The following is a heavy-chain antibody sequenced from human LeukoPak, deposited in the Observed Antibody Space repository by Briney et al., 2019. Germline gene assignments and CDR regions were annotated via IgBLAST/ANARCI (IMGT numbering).Heavy chain of an antibody. Sequence: ASVKVSCKASGYTFTSYYIHWVRQAPGQGLEWMGIINPSGGSTGYAQKFQGRVNMTRDTSTSTVYMELSSLRSEDTAVYYCARDWGFEDYYYHMDVWGKGTTVTISS. D-gene: IGHD3-16*01. CDR1: GYTFTSYY. J-gene: IGHJ6*03. CDR2: INPSGGST. V-gene: IGHV1-46*01. CDR3: ARDWGFEDYYYHMDV.